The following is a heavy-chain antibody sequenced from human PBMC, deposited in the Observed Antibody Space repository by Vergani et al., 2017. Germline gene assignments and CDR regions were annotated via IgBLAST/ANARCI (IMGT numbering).Heavy chain of an antibody. CDR2: TRNKANSYTT. D-gene: IGHD2-2*01. Sequence: EVQLVESGGGLVQPGGSLRLSCAASGFTFSDHYMDWVRQAPGKGLEWVGRTRNKANSYTTEYAASVKGRFTISRDDSKNSLYLQMNSLKIEDTAVDYCARLGYCSSTTCRQAFDIWGQGTMVTVS. J-gene: IGHJ3*02. CDR3: ARLGYCSSTTCRQAFDI. CDR1: GFTFSDHY. V-gene: IGHV3-72*01.